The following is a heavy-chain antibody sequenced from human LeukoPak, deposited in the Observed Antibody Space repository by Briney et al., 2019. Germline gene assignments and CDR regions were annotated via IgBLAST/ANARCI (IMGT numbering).Heavy chain of an antibody. J-gene: IGHJ2*01. D-gene: IGHD5-12*01. V-gene: IGHV4-59*08. Sequence: PSETLSLTCSVSGGSISPYYWSWLRQPPGKRLEWIGYISHSGITDYNPSLKSRVTLSVDTSKNHFSLKLSSVTAADTAVYYCARKSSTGGFHGYHVWYFDLWGRGTLVTVSS. CDR3: ARKSSTGGFHGYHVWYFDL. CDR2: ISHSGIT. CDR1: GGSISPYY.